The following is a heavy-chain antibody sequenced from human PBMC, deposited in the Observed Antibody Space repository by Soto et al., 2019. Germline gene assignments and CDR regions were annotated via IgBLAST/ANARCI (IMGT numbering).Heavy chain of an antibody. J-gene: IGHJ6*02. CDR2: IIPIFGTA. CDR3: ASVETQRYYYGMDV. CDR1: GGTFSSYA. D-gene: IGHD2-15*01. Sequence: SVKVSCKASGGTFSSYAISWVLQAPGQGLEWMGGIIPIFGTADYAQKFQGRVTITADESTSTAYMELSSLRSEDTAVYYCASVETQRYYYGMDVWGQGTTVTVS. V-gene: IGHV1-69*13.